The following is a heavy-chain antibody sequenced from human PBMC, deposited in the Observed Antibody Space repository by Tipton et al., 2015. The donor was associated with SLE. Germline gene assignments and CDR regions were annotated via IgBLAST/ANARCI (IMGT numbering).Heavy chain of an antibody. V-gene: IGHV4-30-4*08. CDR1: GASISSGDYY. CDR3: ARGKQLPFDS. Sequence: GASISSGDYYWSWIRQPPGKGLERIGYIYYTGSTHYNPSLKSRVTISVDTSKNQFSLKLSSVTVADTAVHFCARGKQLPFDSWGQGTLVTVSS. D-gene: IGHD6-6*01. CDR2: IYYTGST. J-gene: IGHJ4*02.